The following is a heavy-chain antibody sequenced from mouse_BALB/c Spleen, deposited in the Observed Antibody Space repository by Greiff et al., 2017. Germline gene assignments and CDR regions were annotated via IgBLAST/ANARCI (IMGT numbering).Heavy chain of an antibody. CDR2: IYWDDDK. CDR1: GFSLSTSGMG. Sequence: QVTLKESGPGILQPSQTLSLTCSFSGFSLSTSGMGVSWIRQPSGKGLEWLAHIYWDDDKRYNPSLKSRLTISKDTSSNQVFLKITSVDTADTATYYCAQKGDGNYGYAMDYWGQGTSVTVSS. J-gene: IGHJ4*01. CDR3: AQKGDGNYGYAMDY. V-gene: IGHV8-12*01. D-gene: IGHD2-1*01.